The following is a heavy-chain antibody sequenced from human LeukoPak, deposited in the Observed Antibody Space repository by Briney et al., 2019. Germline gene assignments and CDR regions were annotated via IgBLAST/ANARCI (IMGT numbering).Heavy chain of an antibody. D-gene: IGHD3-10*01. CDR3: AREFEVGYYGSGSYRYGMDV. CDR2: IIPILGIA. J-gene: IGHJ6*02. Sequence: SVKVSCKASRGTFSSYTISWVRQAPGQGLEWMGRIIPILGIANYAQKFQGRVTITADKSTSTAYMELSSLRSEDTAVYYCAREFEVGYYGSGSYRYGMDVWGQGTTVTVSS. CDR1: RGTFSSYT. V-gene: IGHV1-69*04.